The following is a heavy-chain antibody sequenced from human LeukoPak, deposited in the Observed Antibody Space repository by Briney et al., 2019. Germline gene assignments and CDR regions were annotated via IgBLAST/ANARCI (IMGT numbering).Heavy chain of an antibody. CDR1: GFTFSDYY. CDR2: ISSSGSTI. V-gene: IGHV3-11*04. J-gene: IGHJ4*02. CDR3: ARDPTEMATAYFDY. D-gene: IGHD5-24*01. Sequence: GGTLRLSCAASGFTFSDYYWSWIRQAPGKGLEWVSYISSSGSTIYYADPVKGRFTISRDNAKNSLYLQMNSLRAEDTAVYYCARDPTEMATAYFDYWGQGTLVTVSS.